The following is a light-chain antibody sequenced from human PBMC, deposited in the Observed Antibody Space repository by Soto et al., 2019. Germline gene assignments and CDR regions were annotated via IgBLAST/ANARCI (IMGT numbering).Light chain of an antibody. CDR2: QDS. CDR1: KLGDKY. CDR3: QAWDSRVV. J-gene: IGLJ2*01. V-gene: IGLV3-1*01. Sequence: SYELTQPPSVSVSPGQTASITCSGDKLGDKYACWYQQKPGQSPVLVIYQDSKRPSGIPERFSGSNSGNTATLTISGTQAXDEADYYCQAWDSRVVFGGGTKLTVL.